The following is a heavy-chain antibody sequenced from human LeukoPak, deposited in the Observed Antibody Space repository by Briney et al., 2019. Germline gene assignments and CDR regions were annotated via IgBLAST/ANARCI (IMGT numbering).Heavy chain of an antibody. V-gene: IGHV1-46*01. Sequence: ASVKVSCKASGYTFTSYYMHWVRQAPGQGLEWMGIINPSGGSTSYTQKLQGRVTMTTDTSTSTAYMELRSLRSDDSAVYYCARNPGYSYGLLDYWGQGTLVTVSS. CDR3: ARNPGYSYGLLDY. D-gene: IGHD5-18*01. CDR1: GYTFTSYY. J-gene: IGHJ4*02. CDR2: INPSGGST.